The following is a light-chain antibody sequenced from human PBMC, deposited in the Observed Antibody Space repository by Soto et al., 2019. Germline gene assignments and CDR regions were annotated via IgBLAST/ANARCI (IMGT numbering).Light chain of an antibody. CDR1: QSVSSSY. CDR3: KQYGTSPWT. CDR2: GTY. J-gene: IGKJ1*01. Sequence: ETVLTQSPGTLSLSPGERATLSCRASQSVSSSYLAWYQQKPGQAPRLLIYGTYSRATGIEDRFSGSGSGTDFTLTIRRLEPEDFAVYYCKQYGTSPWTFGQGTKVDIK. V-gene: IGKV3-20*01.